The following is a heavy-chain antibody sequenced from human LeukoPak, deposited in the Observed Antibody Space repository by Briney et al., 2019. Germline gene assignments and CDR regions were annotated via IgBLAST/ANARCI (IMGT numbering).Heavy chain of an antibody. D-gene: IGHD3-16*01. J-gene: IGHJ3*02. CDR3: TTSATGGAFDI. Sequence: GGSLRLSCAASGFTFSNAWMSWVRQAPGKGLEWVGRIKSKTDGGATDYATPVKDRFTISRDDSKNTLYLQMNSLKTEDTAVYYCTTSATGGAFDIWGQGTMVTVSS. CDR1: GFTFSNAW. CDR2: IKSKTDGGAT. V-gene: IGHV3-15*01.